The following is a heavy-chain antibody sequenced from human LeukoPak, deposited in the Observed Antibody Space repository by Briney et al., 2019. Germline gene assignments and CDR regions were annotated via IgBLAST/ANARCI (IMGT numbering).Heavy chain of an antibody. CDR2: IRYDGSNK. V-gene: IGHV3-30*02. Sequence: PGGSLRLSCAASGFTFSSYGMHWVRQAPGKGLEWVAFIRYDGSNKYYADSVKGRFTISRDNSKNTLYLQMNSLRAEDTAVYYCAKDPFVYSNGWYGGYFDYWGQGTLVTVSS. CDR1: GFTFSSYG. CDR3: AKDPFVYSNGWYGGYFDY. D-gene: IGHD6-19*01. J-gene: IGHJ4*02.